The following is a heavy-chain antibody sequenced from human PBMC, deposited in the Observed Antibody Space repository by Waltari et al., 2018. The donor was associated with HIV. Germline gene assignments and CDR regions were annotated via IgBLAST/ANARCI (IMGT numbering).Heavy chain of an antibody. Sequence: QLQLQESGPGLVKPSETLSLTCAVSGGSISSSSYYWGWVRQPPGKGLEWIGRIYYSGSTYYNPSLKSRVTISVGTSKNQFSLKLSSVTAADTAVYYCARHVRSSIWFDYWGQGTLVTVSS. J-gene: IGHJ5*01. CDR1: GGSISSSSYY. CDR3: ARHVRSSIWFDY. CDR2: IYYSGST. D-gene: IGHD3-10*02. V-gene: IGHV4-39*01.